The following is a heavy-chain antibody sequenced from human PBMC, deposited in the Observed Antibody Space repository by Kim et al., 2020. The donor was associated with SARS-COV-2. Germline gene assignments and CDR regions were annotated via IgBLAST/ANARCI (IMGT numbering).Heavy chain of an antibody. CDR3: AKNRGSISRFLYFGS. CDR2: INWNSNTI. D-gene: IGHD3-10*01. V-gene: IGHV3-9*01. J-gene: IGHJ4*02. CDR1: GFKFDDYA. Sequence: GGSLRLSCAASGFKFDDYAFHWVRQAPGKGLEWVSGINWNSNTIDYADSVKGRFTISRDNAKNSLYLQMNSLRTEDTALYYCAKNRGSISRFLYFGSWGPGTLVTVSS.